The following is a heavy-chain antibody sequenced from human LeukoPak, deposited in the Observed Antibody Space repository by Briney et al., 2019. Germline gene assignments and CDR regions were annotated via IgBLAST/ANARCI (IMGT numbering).Heavy chain of an antibody. Sequence: GGSLRLSCAASGFTFSGSAMHWVRQASGKGLEWVGRIRSKANSYATAYAALVKGRFTISRDDSKNTAYLQMNSLKTEDTAVYYCTRVGYDFWSGYQNPDFDYWGQGTLVTVSS. CDR1: GFTFSGSA. CDR3: TRVGYDFWSGYQNPDFDY. V-gene: IGHV3-73*01. J-gene: IGHJ4*02. D-gene: IGHD3-3*01. CDR2: IRSKANSYAT.